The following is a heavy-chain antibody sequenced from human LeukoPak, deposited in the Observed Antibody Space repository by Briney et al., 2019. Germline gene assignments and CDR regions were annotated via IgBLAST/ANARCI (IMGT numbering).Heavy chain of an antibody. Sequence: ASVKVSCKASGYTFTSYGLSWVRQAPGQGLEWMGRISAYNGNTNYAQKLQGRVTMTTDTSTSTAYMELRSLRSDDTAVFYCARALSPGWVWGYGSGNDYWGQGTLVTVSS. D-gene: IGHD3-10*01. V-gene: IGHV1-18*01. CDR3: ARALSPGWVWGYGSGNDY. CDR2: ISAYNGNT. CDR1: GYTFTSYG. J-gene: IGHJ4*02.